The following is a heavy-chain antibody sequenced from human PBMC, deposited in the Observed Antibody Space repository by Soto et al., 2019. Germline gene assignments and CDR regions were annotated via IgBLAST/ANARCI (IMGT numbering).Heavy chain of an antibody. CDR2: IYYSGST. Sequence: TSETLSLTCTVSGGSISSGGYYWSWIRQHPGKGLEWIGYIYYSGSTYYNPSLKSRVTISVDTSKSQFSLKLSSVTAADTAVYYCARDRLYDSSGLPMDVWGQGTTVTVSS. CDR1: GGSISSGGYY. CDR3: ARDRLYDSSGLPMDV. D-gene: IGHD3-22*01. V-gene: IGHV4-31*03. J-gene: IGHJ6*02.